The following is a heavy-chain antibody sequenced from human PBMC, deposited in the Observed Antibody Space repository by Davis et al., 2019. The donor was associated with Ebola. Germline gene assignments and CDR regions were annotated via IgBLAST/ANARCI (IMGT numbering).Heavy chain of an antibody. D-gene: IGHD2-8*01. CDR2: IYAGDSDS. CDR3: ARQESLYGWSDY. V-gene: IGHV5-51*01. Sequence: GESLKISCKGSGYSFTSYWIAWVRQTPGKGLEWMGIIYAGDSDSRYSPSFEGQVIISVDRSIKTAFLQWKSLRASDTAIYYCARQESLYGWSDYWGQGTLVTVSS. CDR1: GYSFTSYW. J-gene: IGHJ4*02.